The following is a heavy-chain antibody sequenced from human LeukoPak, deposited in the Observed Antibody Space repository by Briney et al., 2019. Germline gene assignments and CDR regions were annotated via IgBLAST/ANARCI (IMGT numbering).Heavy chain of an antibody. CDR1: GYTYTSYG. CDR2: ISAYNGNT. J-gene: IGHJ6*03. V-gene: IGHV1-18*01. Sequence: ASVKVSCKASGYTYTSYGISRVRQAPGQGLEWMGWISAYNGNTNYAQKLQGRVTMTTDTSTSTAYMELRSLRSDDTAVYYCARDYCSSTSCPSMDVWGKGTTVTVSS. CDR3: ARDYCSSTSCPSMDV. D-gene: IGHD2-2*01.